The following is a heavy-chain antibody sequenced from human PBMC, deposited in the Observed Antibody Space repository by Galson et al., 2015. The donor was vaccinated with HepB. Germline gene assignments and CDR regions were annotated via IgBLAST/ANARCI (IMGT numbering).Heavy chain of an antibody. J-gene: IGHJ5*02. CDR3: ARVAMEQQLYDGWFDP. D-gene: IGHD6-13*01. CDR2: INPSGGST. Sequence: SVKVSCKASGYTFTSYYMHWVRQAPGQGLEWMGIINPSGGSTSYAQKFQGRVTMTRDTSTSTVYMELSSLRSEDTAVYYCARVAMEQQLYDGWFDPWGQGTLVTVSS. V-gene: IGHV1-46*01. CDR1: GYTFTSYY.